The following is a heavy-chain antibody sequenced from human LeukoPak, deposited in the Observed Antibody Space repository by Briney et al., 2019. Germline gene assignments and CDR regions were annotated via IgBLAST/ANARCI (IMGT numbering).Heavy chain of an antibody. CDR1: GFTFSKSP. CDR3: VKEAAFYDH. V-gene: IGHV3-64D*06. D-gene: IGHD6-13*01. Sequence: GGSLRLSCSASGFTFSKSPMHWVRQAPGKGLEYVSAISSDGVSTYYGASVKGRFTISRDNSKNALYLQMSSLRTEDTALYYCVKEAAFYDHWGPGTLVTVSS. CDR2: ISSDGVST. J-gene: IGHJ4*02.